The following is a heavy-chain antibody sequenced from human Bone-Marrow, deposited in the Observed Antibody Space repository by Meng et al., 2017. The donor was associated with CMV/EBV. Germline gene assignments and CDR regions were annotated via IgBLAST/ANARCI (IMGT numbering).Heavy chain of an antibody. D-gene: IGHD3-10*01. CDR3: ARGRIWGVGAFDI. J-gene: IGHJ3*02. CDR1: GGSFSGYY. CDR2: INHSGST. V-gene: IGHV4-34*01. Sequence: SETLSLTCAVYGGSFSGYYWSWIRQPPGKGLEWIGEINHSGSTNYNPSLKSRVTISVDTSKNQFSLKLSSVTAADTAVYYCARGRIWGVGAFDIVGQGTMVTVSS.